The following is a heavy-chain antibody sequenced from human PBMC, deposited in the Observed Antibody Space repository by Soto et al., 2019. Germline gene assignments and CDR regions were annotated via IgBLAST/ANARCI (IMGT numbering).Heavy chain of an antibody. CDR3: AKDIKSRAIAAAGISY. CDR1: GFTFDDYA. J-gene: IGHJ4*02. D-gene: IGHD6-13*01. Sequence: GGSLRLSCAASGFTFDDYAMHWVRQAPGKGLEWVSGISWNSGSIGYADSVKGRFTISRDNAKNSLYLQMNSLRAEDTALYYCAKDIKSRAIAAAGISYWGQGTLVTVSS. CDR2: ISWNSGSI. V-gene: IGHV3-9*01.